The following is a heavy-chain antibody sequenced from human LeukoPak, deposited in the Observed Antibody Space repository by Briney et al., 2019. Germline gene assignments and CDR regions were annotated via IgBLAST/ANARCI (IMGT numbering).Heavy chain of an antibody. V-gene: IGHV4-39*02. CDR2: IHYSGST. CDR3: ARDHLANLASRLFDP. Sequence: SETLSLTCTVSGGSISSSAYHWGWIRQPPGKGLEWIGSIHYSGSTYYNPSIKSRVTISVRTSKNQFSLKLSSVTAADTAVYYCARDHLANLASRLFDPWGQGTLVTVSS. D-gene: IGHD3-3*01. J-gene: IGHJ5*02. CDR1: GGSISSSAYH.